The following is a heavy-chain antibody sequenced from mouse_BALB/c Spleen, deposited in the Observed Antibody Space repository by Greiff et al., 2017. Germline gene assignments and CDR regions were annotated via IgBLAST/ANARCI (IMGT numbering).Heavy chain of an antibody. D-gene: IGHD2-1*01. CDR2: ISSGGSYT. Sequence: EVQGVESGGGLVKPGGSLKLSCAASGFTFSSYTMSWVRQTPEKRLEWVATISSGGSYTYYPDSVKGRFTISRDNAKNTLYLQMSSLKSEDTAMYYCTRDDGNLFFDYWGQGTTLTVSS. J-gene: IGHJ2*01. V-gene: IGHV5-6-4*01. CDR3: TRDDGNLFFDY. CDR1: GFTFSSYT.